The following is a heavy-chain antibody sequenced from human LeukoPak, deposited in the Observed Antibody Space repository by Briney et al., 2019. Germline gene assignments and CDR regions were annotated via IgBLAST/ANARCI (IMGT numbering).Heavy chain of an antibody. Sequence: GGSLRLSCAASGFTFSSYAMHWVRQAPGKGLEWVAVISYDGSNKYYADSVKGRFTISRDNSKNTLYLQMNSLRAEDTAVYYCAALGYCSSTSCLGWAKRPDLRDYWGQGTLVTVSS. J-gene: IGHJ4*02. CDR1: GFTFSSYA. CDR2: ISYDGSNK. D-gene: IGHD2-2*01. CDR3: AALGYCSSTSCLGWAKRPDLRDY. V-gene: IGHV3-30-3*01.